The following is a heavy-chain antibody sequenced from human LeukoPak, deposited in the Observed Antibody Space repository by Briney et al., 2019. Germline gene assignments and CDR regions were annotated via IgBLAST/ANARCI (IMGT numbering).Heavy chain of an antibody. CDR2: IYQSGTT. V-gene: IGHV4-4*02. Sequence: PSETLSLTCAVSGDSVRNSNWWTWVRQPPGKGLEWIGEIYQSGTTKYNPSLKSRVTISVDKSKNQFSLKLSSVTAADTAIYYCARGDGAPGTTYYYYGMDVWGQGTTVTVSS. CDR1: GDSVRNSNW. CDR3: ARGDGAPGTTYYYYGMDV. J-gene: IGHJ6*02. D-gene: IGHD1-1*01.